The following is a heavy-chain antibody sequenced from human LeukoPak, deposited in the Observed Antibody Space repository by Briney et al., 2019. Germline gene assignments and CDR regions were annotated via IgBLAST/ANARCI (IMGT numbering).Heavy chain of an antibody. J-gene: IGHJ3*01. Sequence: PGGSLRLSCAASGFSFRTYEMNWVRQAPGRGLEWVSYIGVSAGTEHYADSAKGRFTISRDNAKNSLYLQMNSLRAEDTALYYCARDLWVPNLTSGAFDLWGQGTMVTVSS. CDR2: IGVSAGTE. CDR1: GFSFRTYE. V-gene: IGHV3-48*03. CDR3: ARDLWVPNLTSGAFDL. D-gene: IGHD2-2*01.